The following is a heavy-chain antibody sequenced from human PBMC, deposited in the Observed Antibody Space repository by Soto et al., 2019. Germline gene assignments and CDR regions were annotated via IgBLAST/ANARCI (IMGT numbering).Heavy chain of an antibody. V-gene: IGHV3-33*01. Sequence: GGSLRLSCAASGFTFSSYGMHWVRQAPGKGLEWVAVIWYDGSNKYYADSVKGRFTISRDNSKNTLYLQMNSLRAEDTAVYYCARLGYCSGGSCYSDHYMDVWGKGTTVTVSS. CDR1: GFTFSSYG. D-gene: IGHD2-15*01. J-gene: IGHJ6*03. CDR2: IWYDGSNK. CDR3: ARLGYCSGGSCYSDHYMDV.